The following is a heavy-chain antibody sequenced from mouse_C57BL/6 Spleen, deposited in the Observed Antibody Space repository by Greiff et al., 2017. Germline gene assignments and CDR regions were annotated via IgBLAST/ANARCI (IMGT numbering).Heavy chain of an antibody. CDR2: ISDGGSYT. Sequence: EVNVVESGGGLVKPGGSLKLSCAASGFTFSSYAMSWVRQTPEKRLEWVATISDGGSYTYYPDNVKGRFTISRDNAKNNLYLQMSHLKSEDTAMYYCARDRGYYYGSSWYWYFDVWGTGTTVTVSS. CDR1: GFTFSSYA. CDR3: ARDRGYYYGSSWYWYFDV. V-gene: IGHV5-4*01. J-gene: IGHJ1*03. D-gene: IGHD1-1*01.